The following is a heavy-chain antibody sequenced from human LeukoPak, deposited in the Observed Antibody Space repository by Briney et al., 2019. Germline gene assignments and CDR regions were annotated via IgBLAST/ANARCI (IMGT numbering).Heavy chain of an antibody. J-gene: IGHJ6*03. D-gene: IGHD2-2*01. CDR3: ARVVPAARYYYYMDV. CDR2: IYTSGST. CDR1: GGSISSYY. V-gene: IGHV4-4*07. Sequence: SETLSLTCTVSGGSISSYYWSWIRQPAGKGLEWIGRIYTSGSTNYNPSLKSRVTISVDTSKNQFSLKLSSVTAADTAVYYCARVVPAARYYYYMDVWGKGTTVTVSS.